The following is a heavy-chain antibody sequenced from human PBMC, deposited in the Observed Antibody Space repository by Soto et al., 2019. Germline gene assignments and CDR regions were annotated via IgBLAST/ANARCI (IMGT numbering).Heavy chain of an antibody. D-gene: IGHD3-16*01. CDR1: GGSVSGGNYY. Sequence: QVQLQESGPGLVKPSETLSLSCTVSGGSVSGGNYYWSWIRQPPGKGLEWIGYVSYSGSTNYNPSLKSRVTISVDTSKNPFSLNLSSVTAADTAVYYCATSPRFALGIWGQGTMVIVSA. CDR2: VSYSGST. J-gene: IGHJ3*02. V-gene: IGHV4-61*01. CDR3: ATSPRFALGI.